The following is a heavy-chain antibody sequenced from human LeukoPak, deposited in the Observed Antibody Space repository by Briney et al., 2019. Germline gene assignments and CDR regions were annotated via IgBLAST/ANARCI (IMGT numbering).Heavy chain of an antibody. J-gene: IGHJ4*02. V-gene: IGHV3-30*04. CDR2: ISYDGRTR. CDR1: GFTFTSYA. D-gene: IGHD2-2*01. CDR3: ARDGVGVVVSAVPFDY. Sequence: GGSPRLSCVASGFTFTSYAFHWVRQAPGKGLEWVAAISYDGRTRDYADSVKGRLTISRDNSKNTLYVQMDNLREEDTAVYYCARDGVGVVVSAVPFDYWGQGTLVTVSS.